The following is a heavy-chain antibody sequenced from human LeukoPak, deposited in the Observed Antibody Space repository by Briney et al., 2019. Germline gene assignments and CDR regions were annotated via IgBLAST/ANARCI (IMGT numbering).Heavy chain of an antibody. V-gene: IGHV4-61*02. CDR2: IYTSGST. D-gene: IGHD3-22*01. J-gene: IGHJ6*03. Sequence: YPSQTLSLTCTVSGGSISSGSDYWSWIRQPAGKGLEWIGRIYTSGSTKYNPSLESRVTISADTSKNQFSLKLSSVTAADTAVYYCARTIVVVNYYMDVWGKGTTVTISS. CDR3: ARTIVVVNYYMDV. CDR1: GGSISSGSDY.